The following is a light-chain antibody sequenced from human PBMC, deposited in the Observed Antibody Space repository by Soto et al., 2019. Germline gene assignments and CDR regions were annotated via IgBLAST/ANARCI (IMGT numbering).Light chain of an antibody. CDR1: QSLEYSDGRTF. V-gene: IGKV2-30*01. CDR3: MQGRYWAT. CDR2: KVS. J-gene: IGKJ2*01. Sequence: DVVMTQSPLSLSVTLGQPASISCSSTQSLEYSDGRTFLNWFQQRPGQSPRRLLYKVSNRDSGAPDSFSGSGSGTNFTLKISRVEDEDVGVYFCMQGRYWATFGQGTKLEIK.